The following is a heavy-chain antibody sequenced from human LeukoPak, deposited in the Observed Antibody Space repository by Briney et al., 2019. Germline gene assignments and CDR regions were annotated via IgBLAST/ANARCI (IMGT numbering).Heavy chain of an antibody. D-gene: IGHD2-15*01. V-gene: IGHV3-21*06. J-gene: IGHJ6*02. CDR3: AGRCSVTRCHFSSCGMDV. CDR2: ISGSGAYI. Sequence: GGSLRLSCTASGFTFTDYIMHWVRQAPGKGLEWVSSISGSGAYIYYADSVKGRFTISRDSAKNSLYLQMSSLRAEDTALYYCAGRCSVTRCHFSSCGMDVWGQGTTVTVSS. CDR1: GFTFTDYI.